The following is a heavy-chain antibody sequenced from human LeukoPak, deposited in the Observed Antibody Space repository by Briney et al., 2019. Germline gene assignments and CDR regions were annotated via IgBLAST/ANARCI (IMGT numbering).Heavy chain of an antibody. CDR3: ARDRYSSGWQHYYYMDV. CDR1: GGSISSYY. Sequence: PSETLSLTCTVSGGSISSYYWSWIRQPPGKGLEWIGYIHYSGSTNYNPSLKSRVTISVDTSKNQFSLKLSSVTAADTAVYYCARDRYSSGWQHYYYMDVWGKGTTVTVSS. V-gene: IGHV4-59*01. CDR2: IHYSGST. J-gene: IGHJ6*03. D-gene: IGHD6-19*01.